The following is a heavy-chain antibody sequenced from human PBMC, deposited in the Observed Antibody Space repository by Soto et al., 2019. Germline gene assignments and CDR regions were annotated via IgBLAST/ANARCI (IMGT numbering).Heavy chain of an antibody. V-gene: IGHV4-39*01. J-gene: IGHJ4*02. D-gene: IGHD3-10*01. CDR2: IFHTGST. Sequence: LHLQESGPGLVRPSETLSLNCTVSGGSVTTNTYYWGWIRQSPGKGLEWMGSIFHTGSTQYSPSLKNRLTLSVDTSNNRLSLKPSAVTAADTAFYYCASLYLNYYFDYWGQGSLVTVSS. CDR3: ASLYLNYYFDY. CDR1: GGSVTTNTYY.